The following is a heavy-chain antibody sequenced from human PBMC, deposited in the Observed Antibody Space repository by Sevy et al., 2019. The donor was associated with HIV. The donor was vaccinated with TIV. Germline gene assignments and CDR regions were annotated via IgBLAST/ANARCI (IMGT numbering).Heavy chain of an antibody. D-gene: IGHD2-21*01. CDR3: VKEGGGEGGHH. CDR1: GFSFSSYG. Sequence: GGSLRLSCAASGFSFSSYGMHWVRQAPGKGLEWMSYIQYDGSNKDYADSVKGRFTISRVNSKNTLYLQMNSLGVEDTAVFYCVKEGGGEGGHHWGQGTLVTVSS. V-gene: IGHV3-30*02. J-gene: IGHJ5*02. CDR2: IQYDGSNK.